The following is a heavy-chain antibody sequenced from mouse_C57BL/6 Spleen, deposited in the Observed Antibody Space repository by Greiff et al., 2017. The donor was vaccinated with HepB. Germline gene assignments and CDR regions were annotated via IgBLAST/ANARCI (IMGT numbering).Heavy chain of an antibody. CDR3: ARDQDGYYVAY. D-gene: IGHD2-3*01. J-gene: IGHJ3*01. V-gene: IGHV3-6*01. CDR1: GYSITSGYY. Sequence: EVQVVESGPGLVKPSQSLSLTCSVTGYSITSGYYWNWIRQFPGNKLEWMGYISYDGSNNYNPSLKNRISITRDTSKNQFFLKLNSVTTEDTATYYCARDQDGYYVAYWGQGTLVTVSA. CDR2: ISYDGSN.